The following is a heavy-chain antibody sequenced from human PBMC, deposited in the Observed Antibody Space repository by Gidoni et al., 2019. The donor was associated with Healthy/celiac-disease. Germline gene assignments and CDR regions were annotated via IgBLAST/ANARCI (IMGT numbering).Heavy chain of an antibody. CDR2: ISGSGGST. CDR1: GFTFSSYA. D-gene: IGHD3-22*01. Sequence: EVQLVESGGGLVQPGGSLRLSCAASGFTFSSYAMSWVRQAPGKGLEWVSAISGSGGSTYYADSVKGRFTISRDNSKNTLYLQMNSLRAEDTAVYYCAKDPYYDSSGYYYFDYWGQGTLVTVSS. V-gene: IGHV3-23*04. J-gene: IGHJ4*02. CDR3: AKDPYYDSSGYYYFDY.